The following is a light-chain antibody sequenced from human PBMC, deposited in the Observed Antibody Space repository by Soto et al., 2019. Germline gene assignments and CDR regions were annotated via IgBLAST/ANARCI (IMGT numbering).Light chain of an antibody. J-gene: IGLJ3*02. CDR3: SSYTSGSTWV. CDR1: SSDVGGYNY. CDR2: EVS. Sequence: QSALTQPASVSGSPGQSITISCTGTSSDVGGYNYVSWYQQHPGKAPKLMIYEVSNRPSGVSNRFSGSKSGNTASLTISGLQTASETDYYCSSYTSGSTWVFGGGTKLTVL. V-gene: IGLV2-14*01.